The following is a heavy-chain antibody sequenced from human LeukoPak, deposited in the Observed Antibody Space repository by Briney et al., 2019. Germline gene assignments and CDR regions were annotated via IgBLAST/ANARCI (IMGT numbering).Heavy chain of an antibody. CDR2: LRSNGDTA. J-gene: IGHJ4*02. Sequence: PGGSLRLSCAASGFTFSSFAMTWVRQAPGTGLEWVSTLRSNGDTAYNADSVKGRFTISRDNSKSTVYLQMNILRVEDTAIYYCARGQELDDGVFDSWGQGTLVAVSA. CDR3: ARGQELDDGVFDS. D-gene: IGHD1-1*01. CDR1: GFTFSSFA. V-gene: IGHV3-23*01.